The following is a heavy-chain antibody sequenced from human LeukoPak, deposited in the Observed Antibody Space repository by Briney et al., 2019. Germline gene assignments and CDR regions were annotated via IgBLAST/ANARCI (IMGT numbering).Heavy chain of an antibody. V-gene: IGHV4-34*01. CDR2: INHSGST. Sequence: SETLSLTCTVSGGSISGYYWSWIRQPPGKGLEWIGEINHSGSTNYNPSLKSRVTISVDTSKNQFSLKLSSVTAADTAVYYCARDGYSGSDALWGQGTLVTVSS. CDR1: GGSISGYY. CDR3: ARDGYSGSDAL. D-gene: IGHD5-12*01. J-gene: IGHJ4*02.